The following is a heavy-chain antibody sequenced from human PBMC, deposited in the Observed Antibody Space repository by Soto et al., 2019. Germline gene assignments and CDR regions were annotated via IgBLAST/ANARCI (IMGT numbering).Heavy chain of an antibody. Sequence: QVQLVQSGAEVREPGASVKVSCKASGYTFTNYGVSWVRQAPGQGLEWLGWIGGYKGNTNYSQMLQGRVTLTTDTSTSTADMGQRSLQSDDTSVYYCAPHTLVTGMPSGYWGQGTLVTVSS. J-gene: IGHJ4*02. CDR2: IGGYKGNT. V-gene: IGHV1-18*01. CDR1: GYTFTNYG. CDR3: APHTLVTGMPSGY. D-gene: IGHD5-18*01.